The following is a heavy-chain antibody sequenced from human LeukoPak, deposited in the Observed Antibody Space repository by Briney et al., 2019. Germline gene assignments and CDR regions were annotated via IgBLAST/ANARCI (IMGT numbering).Heavy chain of an antibody. Sequence: KPSETLSLTCSVSGGSISSYYWSWIRQPAGKGREWIGRIYTTGNTDYNPSLKSRVIMSVDTSKNQFSLNLSSVTAADTAVYYCARDARGWSGFDYWGQGTLVTVSS. D-gene: IGHD3-3*01. CDR1: GGSISSYY. V-gene: IGHV4-4*07. CDR3: ARDARGWSGFDY. J-gene: IGHJ4*02. CDR2: IYTTGNT.